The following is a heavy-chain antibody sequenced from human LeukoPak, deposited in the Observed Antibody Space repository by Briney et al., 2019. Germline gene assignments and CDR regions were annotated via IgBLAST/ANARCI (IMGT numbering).Heavy chain of an antibody. Sequence: GGSLRLSCAASGFTFSKAWMSWVRQAPGKGLEWVGRIKSKTDGGTTEYAAPVKGRFTISRDDSKKTLYLEMNSLETEDTAIYYCNTDYNYGENTRFGYWGQGTLVTVSS. CDR2: IKSKTDGGTT. D-gene: IGHD3-16*01. CDR1: GFTFSKAW. CDR3: NTDYNYGENTRFGY. J-gene: IGHJ4*02. V-gene: IGHV3-15*01.